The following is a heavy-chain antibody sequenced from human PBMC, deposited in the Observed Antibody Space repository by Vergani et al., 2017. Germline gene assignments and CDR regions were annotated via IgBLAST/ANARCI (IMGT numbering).Heavy chain of an antibody. D-gene: IGHD2-21*02. CDR3: AGRECDSGYFDY. Sequence: EVQLVQSGAEVKKPGESLKISCKGSGYRFTSYWIGWVRQVPGKGLGWMGIIYPGDSDTSYSPSFQGEVTITADKSISTAYLQWDSLKVSDTAMYYCAGRECDSGYFDYWGQGTLVTVSS. CDR2: IYPGDSDT. CDR1: GYRFTSYW. J-gene: IGHJ4*02. V-gene: IGHV5-51*01.